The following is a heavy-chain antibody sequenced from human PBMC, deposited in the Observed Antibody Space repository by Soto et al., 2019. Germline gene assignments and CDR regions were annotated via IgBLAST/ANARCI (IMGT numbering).Heavy chain of an antibody. Sequence: PSETLSLTCTVSGGSISSSSYYWGWIRQPPGKGLEWIGSIYYSGSTYYNPSLKSRVTISVDTSKNQFSLKLSSVTAADTAVYYCARHDYDSSGYDYYYYGMDVWGQGTTVTVSS. J-gene: IGHJ6*02. CDR3: ARHDYDSSGYDYYYYGMDV. V-gene: IGHV4-39*01. D-gene: IGHD3-22*01. CDR2: IYYSGST. CDR1: GGSISSSSYY.